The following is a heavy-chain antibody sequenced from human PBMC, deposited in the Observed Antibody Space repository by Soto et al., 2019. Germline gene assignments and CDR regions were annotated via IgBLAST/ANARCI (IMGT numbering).Heavy chain of an antibody. CDR2: MNPNSGNT. V-gene: IGHV1-8*01. D-gene: IGHD4-17*01. CDR1: GYTFTSYD. J-gene: IGHJ5*02. CDR3: ARDYGGNSGWFDP. Sequence: QVQLVQSGAEVKKPGASVKVSCKASGYTFTSYDLNWVRQATGQGLEWVGWMNPNSGNTGYAQKFQGRVTLTRNTSIRTAYMELSRLRSEDTAVYYCARDYGGNSGWFDPWGQGTLVTVSS.